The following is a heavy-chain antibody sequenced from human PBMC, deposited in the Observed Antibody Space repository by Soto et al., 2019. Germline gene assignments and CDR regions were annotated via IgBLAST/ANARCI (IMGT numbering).Heavy chain of an antibody. CDR2: IIPILGIA. V-gene: IGHV1-69*04. D-gene: IGHD4-17*01. J-gene: IGHJ5*02. Sequence: GASVKVSCKASGGTFSSYTISWVRQAPGQGLEWMGRIIPILGIANYAQKFQGRVTITADKSTSTAYMELSSLRSEDTAVYYCARDLMGTVTTWLPYNWFDPWGQGTLVTVSS. CDR3: ARDLMGTVTTWLPYNWFDP. CDR1: GGTFSSYT.